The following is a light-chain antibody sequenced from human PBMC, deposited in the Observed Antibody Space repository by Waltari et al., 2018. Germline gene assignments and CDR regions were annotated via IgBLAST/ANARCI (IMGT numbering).Light chain of an antibody. CDR3: QVWDSSSDHPYVV. CDR2: DDS. Sequence: SYVLTPPPSVSVAPGQTARITCGGNNIGRKSVHWYQEKPGQAPVLVVYDDSDRPSGIPERFSGSNSGNTATLTISRVEAGDEADYYCQVWDSSSDHPYVVFGGGTKLTVL. V-gene: IGLV3-21*02. J-gene: IGLJ2*01. CDR1: NIGRKS.